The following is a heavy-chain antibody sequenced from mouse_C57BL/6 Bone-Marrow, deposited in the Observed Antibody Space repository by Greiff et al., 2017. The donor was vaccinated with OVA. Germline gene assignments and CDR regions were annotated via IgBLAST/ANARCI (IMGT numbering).Heavy chain of an antibody. V-gene: IGHV14-4*01. D-gene: IGHD1-1*01. J-gene: IGHJ2*01. CDR3: TTPVVAYYFDY. CDR1: GFTIKDDY. Sequence: EVKLMESGAELVRPGASVKLSCTASGFTIKDDYMHWVKQRPEQGLEWIGWIDPENGDTEYASKFQGKATITADTSSNTAYLQLSSLTSEDAAVYYCTTPVVAYYFDYWGQGTTLTVSS. CDR2: IDPENGDT.